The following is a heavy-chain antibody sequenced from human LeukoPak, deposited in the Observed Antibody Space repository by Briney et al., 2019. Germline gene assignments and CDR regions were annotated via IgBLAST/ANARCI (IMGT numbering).Heavy chain of an antibody. J-gene: IGHJ4*02. D-gene: IGHD3-22*01. CDR2: ISGSGSII. V-gene: IGHV3-48*04. CDR3: VRTYSSGYSFDS. CDR1: GFTFSSYS. Sequence: PGGSLRLSCAASGFTFSSYSMNWVRQAPGKGLEWVSYISGSGSIIYYADSVKGRFTISRDNAKRSLYLQMNSLRAEDTAVYYCVRTYSSGYSFDSWGQGTLVTVSS.